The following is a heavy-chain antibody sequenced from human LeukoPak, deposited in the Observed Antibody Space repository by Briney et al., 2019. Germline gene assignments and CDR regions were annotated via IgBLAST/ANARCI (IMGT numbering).Heavy chain of an antibody. CDR1: GGSISSYY. D-gene: IGHD2-2*01. V-gene: IGHV4-59*01. CDR3: ARAYIVVVPAAKGPAGGGAFDI. Sequence: PSETLSLTCTVSGGSISSYYWSWIRQPPGKGLEWIGYIYYSGSTNYNPSLRSRVTISVDTSKNQFSLKLSSVTAADTAVYYCARAYIVVVPAAKGPAGGGAFDIWGQGTMVTVSS. CDR2: IYYSGST. J-gene: IGHJ3*02.